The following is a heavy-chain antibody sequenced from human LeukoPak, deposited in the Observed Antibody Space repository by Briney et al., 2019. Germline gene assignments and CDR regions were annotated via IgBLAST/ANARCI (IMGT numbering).Heavy chain of an antibody. CDR1: GYTFTSYA. J-gene: IGHJ5*02. D-gene: IGHD3-10*01. Sequence: ASVKVSCKASGYTFTSYAMHWVRQAPGQRLEWTGWINAGNGNTKYSQKFQGRVTITRDTSASTAYMELSSLRSEDTAVYYCARDRGVSWFDPWGQGTLVTVSS. CDR3: ARDRGVSWFDP. V-gene: IGHV1-3*01. CDR2: INAGNGNT.